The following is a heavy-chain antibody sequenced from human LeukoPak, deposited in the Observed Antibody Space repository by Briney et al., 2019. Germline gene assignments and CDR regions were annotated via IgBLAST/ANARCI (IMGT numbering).Heavy chain of an antibody. CDR2: IYYSGST. J-gene: IGHJ3*02. V-gene: IGHV4-39*01. CDR1: GGSISSSSYY. Sequence: SETLSLTCTVSGGSISSSSYYWGWIRQPPGKGLEWIGSIYYSGSTYYNPSLKSRVTISVDTSKNQFSLKLSSVTAADTAVYYCARLVGMIVVVITTNPDAFDIWGQGTMVTVSS. D-gene: IGHD3-22*01. CDR3: ARLVGMIVVVITTNPDAFDI.